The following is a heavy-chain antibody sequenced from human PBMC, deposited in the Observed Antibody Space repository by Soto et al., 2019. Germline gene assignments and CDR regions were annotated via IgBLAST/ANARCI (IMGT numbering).Heavy chain of an antibody. CDR1: GFTFDDYA. D-gene: IGHD3-16*02. J-gene: IGHJ3*02. CDR2: ISWNSGSI. CDR3: AKDIEITFGGVIVTTYGAFDI. Sequence: GGSLRLSCAASGFTFDDYAMHWVRQAPGKGLEWVSGISWNSGSIGYADSVKGRFTISRDNAKNSLYLQMNSLRAEDTALYYCAKDIEITFGGVIVTTYGAFDIWGQGTMVTV. V-gene: IGHV3-9*01.